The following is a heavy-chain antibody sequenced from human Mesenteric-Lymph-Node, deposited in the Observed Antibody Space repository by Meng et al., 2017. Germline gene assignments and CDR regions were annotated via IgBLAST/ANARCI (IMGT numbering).Heavy chain of an antibody. V-gene: IGHV3-64*02. CDR3: VRVGQGYDY. CDR1: GFTVSDYS. J-gene: IGHJ4*02. CDR2: ISYNGPSA. Sequence: ETLSLTCAASGFTVSDYSMHWVRQAPGKGLEYVSAISYNGPSAFYADSVKGRFSISRDNSKNTLFLQMGSLRTEDTAVYYCVRVGQGYDYWGPGTLVTVSS. D-gene: IGHD6-13*01.